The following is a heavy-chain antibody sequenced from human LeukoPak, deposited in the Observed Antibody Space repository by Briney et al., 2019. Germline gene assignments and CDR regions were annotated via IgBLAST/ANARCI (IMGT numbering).Heavy chain of an antibody. CDR1: GFTFTSHW. CDR3: AREGTYSNGPDY. CDR2: INSDGTST. Sequence: GGSLRLSCAASGFTFTSHWMHWVRQAPGKGLVWVSRINSDGTSTTYADSVKGRFTISRDNAKNTLYLQMNSLRVEDTAVFHCAREGTYSNGPDYWGQGTLVTVSS. D-gene: IGHD3-22*01. J-gene: IGHJ4*02. V-gene: IGHV3-74*01.